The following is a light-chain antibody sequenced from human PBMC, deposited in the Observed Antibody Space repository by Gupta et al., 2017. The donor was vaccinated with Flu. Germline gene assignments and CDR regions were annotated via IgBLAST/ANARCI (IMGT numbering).Light chain of an antibody. CDR1: QSVTPF. Sequence: TLSWSPGDRATLSCRASQSVTPFIAWYQQKPGQAPRLLIYEASNRATGIPARFSGSGSGTDFTLTISSLEPEDFAVYYCQERSYGPPRITFGQGTRLEIK. CDR2: EAS. CDR3: QERSYGPPRIT. V-gene: IGKV3-11*01. J-gene: IGKJ5*01.